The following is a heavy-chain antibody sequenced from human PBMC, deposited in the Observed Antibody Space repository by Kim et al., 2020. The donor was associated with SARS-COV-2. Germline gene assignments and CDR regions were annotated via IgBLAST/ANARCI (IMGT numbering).Heavy chain of an antibody. J-gene: IGHJ4*02. CDR2: INAGNGNT. CDR3: ARDSATSRGWHNPLDY. D-gene: IGHD6-19*01. V-gene: IGHV1-3*01. Sequence: ASVKVSCKASGYTFTSYAMHWVRQAPGQRLEWMGWINAGNGNTKYSQKFQGRVTITRDTSASTAYMELSSLRSEDTAVYYCARDSATSRGWHNPLDYWGQGTLVTVSS. CDR1: GYTFTSYA.